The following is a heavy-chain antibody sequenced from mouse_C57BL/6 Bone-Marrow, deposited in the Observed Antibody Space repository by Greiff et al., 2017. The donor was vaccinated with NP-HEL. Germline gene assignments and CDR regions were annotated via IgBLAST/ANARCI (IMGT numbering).Heavy chain of an antibody. J-gene: IGHJ3*01. CDR3: ARYYYGSSYVLFFAY. D-gene: IGHD1-1*01. V-gene: IGHV1-26*01. CDR2: INPNNGGT. CDR1: GYTFTDYY. Sequence: EVQLQQSGPELVKPGASVKISCKASGYTFTDYYMNWVKQSHGKSLEWIGDINPNNGGTSYNQKFKGKATLTVDKSSSTAYMELRSLTSEDSAVYYCARYYYGSSYVLFFAYWGQGTLVTVSA.